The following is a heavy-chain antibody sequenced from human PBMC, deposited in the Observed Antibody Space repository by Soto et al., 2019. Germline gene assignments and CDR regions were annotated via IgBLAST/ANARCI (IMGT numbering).Heavy chain of an antibody. Sequence: LSLTCAASGFTFSSYGMHWVRQAPGKGPEWVAAIWYDGSDKDYADSVKGRFTISRDNSKNTLYLQMNSLRAEDTAVYYCARGIGYCSGGACPGYHWGQGTLVTVSS. CDR3: ARGIGYCSGGACPGYH. V-gene: IGHV3-33*01. CDR1: GFTFSSYG. D-gene: IGHD2-15*01. CDR2: IWYDGSDK. J-gene: IGHJ4*02.